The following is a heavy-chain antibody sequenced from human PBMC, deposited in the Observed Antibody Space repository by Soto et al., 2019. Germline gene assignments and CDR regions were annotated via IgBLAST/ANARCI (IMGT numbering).Heavy chain of an antibody. D-gene: IGHD1-26*01. CDR3: ARVVSGSYPRVYYYGMDV. CDR1: GGSISSGGYS. CDR2: IYHSGST. V-gene: IGHV4-30-2*01. Sequence: QLQLQESGSGLVKPSQTLSLTCAVSGGSISSGGYSWSWIRQPPGKGLEWIGYIYHSGSTYYNPYLKSRVTISVDRSKNQFSLKLSSVTAADTAVYYCARVVSGSYPRVYYYGMDVWGQGTTVTVSS. J-gene: IGHJ6*02.